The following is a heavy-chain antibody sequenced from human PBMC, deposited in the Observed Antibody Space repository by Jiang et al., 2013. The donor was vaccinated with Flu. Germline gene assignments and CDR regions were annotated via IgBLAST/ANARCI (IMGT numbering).Heavy chain of an antibody. Sequence: LLKPSETLSLTCAVYGGSFSGYYWSWIRQPPGKGLEWIGEINHSGSTNYNPSLKSRVTISVDTSKNQFSLKLSSVTAADTAVYYCARDVTLDYWGQGTLVTVSS. V-gene: IGHV4-34*01. CDR1: GGSFSGYY. CDR2: INHSGST. D-gene: IGHD3-10*02. CDR3: ARDVTLDY. J-gene: IGHJ4*02.